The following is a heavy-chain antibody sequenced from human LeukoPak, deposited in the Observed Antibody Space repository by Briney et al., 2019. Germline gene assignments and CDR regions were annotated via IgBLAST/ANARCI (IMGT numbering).Heavy chain of an antibody. Sequence: GGSLRLSCAASGFTFSSYAMSRVRQAPGKGLEWVSAISGSGGSTYYADSVKGRFTISRDNSKNTLYLQMNSLRAEDTAVYYCANGLENYSSSWRFDYWGQGTLVTVSS. CDR2: ISGSGGST. D-gene: IGHD6-13*01. V-gene: IGHV3-23*01. CDR1: GFTFSSYA. CDR3: ANGLENYSSSWRFDY. J-gene: IGHJ4*02.